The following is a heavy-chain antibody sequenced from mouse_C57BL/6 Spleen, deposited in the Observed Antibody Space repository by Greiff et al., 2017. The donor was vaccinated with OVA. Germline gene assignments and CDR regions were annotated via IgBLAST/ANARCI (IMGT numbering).Heavy chain of an antibody. Sequence: FQLQQSGAELVKPGASVKISCKASGYAFSSYWMNWVKQRPGKGLEWIGQIYPGDGDSKYNGKLKGKATLTADKSPSTAYMQLSSSTSEDSAVYFYERYRDDDGAWFAYWGQGTLVTVSA. V-gene: IGHV1-80*01. CDR3: ERYRDDDGAWFAY. D-gene: IGHD2-4*01. CDR1: GYAFSSYW. J-gene: IGHJ3*01. CDR2: IYPGDGDS.